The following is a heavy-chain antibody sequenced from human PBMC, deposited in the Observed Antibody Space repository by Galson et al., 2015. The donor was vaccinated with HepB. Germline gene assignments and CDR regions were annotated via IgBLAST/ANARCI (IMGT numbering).Heavy chain of an antibody. CDR1: GFTFSSYA. D-gene: IGHD3-10*02. Sequence: SLRLSCAASGFTFSSYAMHWVRQAPGKGLEWVAVISYDGSNKYYADFVKGRFTISRDNSKNTLYLQMNSLRAEDTAVYYCARAKFGAFDYWGQGTLVTVSS. CDR3: ARAKFGAFDY. CDR2: ISYDGSNK. J-gene: IGHJ4*02. V-gene: IGHV3-30-3*01.